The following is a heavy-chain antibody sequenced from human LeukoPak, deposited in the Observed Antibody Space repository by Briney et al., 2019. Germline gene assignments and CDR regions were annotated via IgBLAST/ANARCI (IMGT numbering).Heavy chain of an antibody. Sequence: SVKVSCKASGGTFSSYAISWVRQAPGQGLEWMGGIIPIFGTANYAQKFQGRVTITADKSTSIVYMELSSLRSDDTAVYYCARDRWPVTRIHYYYNMDVWGKGTTVTVSS. D-gene: IGHD4-17*01. V-gene: IGHV1-69*06. CDR3: ARDRWPVTRIHYYYNMDV. CDR2: IIPIFGTA. CDR1: GGTFSSYA. J-gene: IGHJ6*03.